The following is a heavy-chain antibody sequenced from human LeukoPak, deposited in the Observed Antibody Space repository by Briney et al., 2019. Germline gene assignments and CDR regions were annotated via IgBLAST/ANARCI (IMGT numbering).Heavy chain of an antibody. CDR3: ARQTYYDILTGYKGFDY. CDR1: GGSISSYY. D-gene: IGHD3-9*01. CDR2: IYYSGST. V-gene: IGHV4-59*08. Sequence: SETLSLTCTVSGGSISSYYWSWIRQPPGKGLEWIGYIYYSGSTNYKPSLKSRVTISVDTSKNQFSLKLSSVTAADTAVYYCARQTYYDILTGYKGFDYWGQGTLVTVSS. J-gene: IGHJ4*02.